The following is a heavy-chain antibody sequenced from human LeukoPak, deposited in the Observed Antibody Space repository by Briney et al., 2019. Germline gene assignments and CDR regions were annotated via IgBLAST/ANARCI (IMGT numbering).Heavy chain of an antibody. D-gene: IGHD3-16*01. CDR1: GGSFSGYY. V-gene: IGHV4-34*01. CDR2: INHSGST. Sequence: PSETLSLTCAVYGGSFSGYYWSWIRQPPGKGLEWIGEINHSGSTNYNPSLKSRVTISVDTSKNQFSPKLSSVTAADTAVYYCARGRAGRPLGYWGQGTLVTVSS. J-gene: IGHJ4*02. CDR3: ARGRAGRPLGY.